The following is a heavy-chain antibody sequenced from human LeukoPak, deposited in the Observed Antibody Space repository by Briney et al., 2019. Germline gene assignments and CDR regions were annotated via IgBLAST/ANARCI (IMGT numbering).Heavy chain of an antibody. D-gene: IGHD3-16*01. V-gene: IGHV1-46*01. J-gene: IGHJ4*02. Sequence: ASVKVSCKASGYTFTSYYMHWVRQAPGQGLEWMGIINPSGGSTSYAQKLQGRVTMTTDTSTSTAYMELRSLRSDDTAVYYCAVGDLYDWDYFDYWGQGTLVTVSS. CDR3: AVGDLYDWDYFDY. CDR1: GYTFTSYY. CDR2: INPSGGST.